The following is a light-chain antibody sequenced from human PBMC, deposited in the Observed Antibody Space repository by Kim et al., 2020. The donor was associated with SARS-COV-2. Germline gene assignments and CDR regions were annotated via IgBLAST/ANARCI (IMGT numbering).Light chain of an antibody. CDR3: NSRASNDNVV. J-gene: IGLJ2*01. CDR1: SLRSYY. Sequence: SSELTQDPAVSVALGQTVRITCQGDSLRSYYATWYQQKPGQAPILVIYGKNNRPSGIPDRFSGSSSRNTTSLTIPWTQAGDEAQYYCNSRASNDNVVFCG. CDR2: GKN. V-gene: IGLV3-19*01.